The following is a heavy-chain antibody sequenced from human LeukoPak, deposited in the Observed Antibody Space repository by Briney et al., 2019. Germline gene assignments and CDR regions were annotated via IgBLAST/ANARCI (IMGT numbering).Heavy chain of an antibody. CDR2: INTNTGNP. CDR3: ARAFGRNYYGSGSYYQRAPREEKADY. J-gene: IGHJ4*02. D-gene: IGHD3-10*01. Sequence: ASVKVSCKASGYTFTSYAMNWVRQAPGQGLEWMGWINTNTGNPTYAQGFTGRFVFSLDTSVSTAYLQISSLKAEDTAVYYCARAFGRNYYGSGSYYQRAPREEKADYWGQGTLVTVSS. V-gene: IGHV7-4-1*02. CDR1: GYTFTSYA.